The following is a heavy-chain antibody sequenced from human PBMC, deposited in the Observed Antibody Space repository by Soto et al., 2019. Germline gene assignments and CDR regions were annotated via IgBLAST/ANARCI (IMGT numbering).Heavy chain of an antibody. CDR2: ISNDGTEK. Sequence: QVQLVESGGGVVQPGRSLRLSCAASGITFSSYGMHWVRQAPGKGLEWVAVISNDGTEKYYADSVKGRFTISRDNSKNTLYLQMNSLRPGDTAVYYCAKDQSTSWYLAPMGDHWGQGTLVTVSS. CDR1: GITFSSYG. J-gene: IGHJ4*02. D-gene: IGHD6-13*01. V-gene: IGHV3-30*18. CDR3: AKDQSTSWYLAPMGDH.